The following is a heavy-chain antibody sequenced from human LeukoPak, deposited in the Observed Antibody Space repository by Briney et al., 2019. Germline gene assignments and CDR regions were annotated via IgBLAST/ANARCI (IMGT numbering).Heavy chain of an antibody. D-gene: IGHD3-10*01. CDR2: IYYSGST. CDR3: ARVEEGYGSGRRENYYYYYMDV. CDR1: GGSISSGSYY. V-gene: IGHV4-61*01. Sequence: SETLSLTCTVSGGSISSGSYYWSWIRQPPGKGLEWIGYIYYSGSTNYNPSLKSRVTISVDTSKNQFSLKLGSVTAADTAVYYCARVEEGYGSGRRENYYYYYMDVWGKGTTVTISS. J-gene: IGHJ6*03.